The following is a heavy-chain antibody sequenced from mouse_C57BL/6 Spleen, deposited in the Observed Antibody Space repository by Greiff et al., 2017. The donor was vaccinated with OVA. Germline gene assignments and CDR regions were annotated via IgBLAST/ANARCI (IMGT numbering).Heavy chain of an antibody. CDR1: GYTFTSYW. D-gene: IGHD1-1*01. Sequence: VQLQQPGAELVKPGASVKVSCKASGYTFTSYWMHWVKQRPGQGLEWIGRIHPSDSDTNYNQKFKGKATLTVDKSSSTAYMQLSGLTSEDSAVYYCAPITTVVEYFDVWGTGTTVTVSS. CDR3: APITTVVEYFDV. J-gene: IGHJ1*03. V-gene: IGHV1-74*01. CDR2: IHPSDSDT.